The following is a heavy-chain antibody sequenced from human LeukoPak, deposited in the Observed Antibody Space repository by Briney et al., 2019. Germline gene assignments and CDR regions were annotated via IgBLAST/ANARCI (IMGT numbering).Heavy chain of an antibody. Sequence: GASVTVSFKSSDYTFTNYGMTWVGQAPGQGREWVGWISAYTGKRNNAQKFQGRVTITTDTATSTAYMELRNLGPDDTATYYCARVPEYSSSPFMDVWGRGTTVTVSS. CDR2: ISAYTGKR. D-gene: IGHD3-22*01. J-gene: IGHJ6*04. V-gene: IGHV1-18*04. CDR3: ARVPEYSSSPFMDV. CDR1: DYTFTNYG.